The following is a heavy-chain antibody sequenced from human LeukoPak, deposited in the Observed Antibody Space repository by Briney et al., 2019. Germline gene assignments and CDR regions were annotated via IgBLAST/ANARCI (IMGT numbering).Heavy chain of an antibody. CDR1: GGSISSYY. CDR3: ARAPDGGYYGSGSYYPLDY. J-gene: IGHJ4*02. V-gene: IGHV4-59*08. Sequence: KPSETLSLTCTVSGGSISSYYWSWIRQPPGKGLEWIGYIYYSGSTNYNPSLKSRVTISVDTSKNQFSLKLSSVTAADTAVYYCARAPDGGYYGSGSYYPLDYWGQGTLVTVSS. CDR2: IYYSGST. D-gene: IGHD3-10*01.